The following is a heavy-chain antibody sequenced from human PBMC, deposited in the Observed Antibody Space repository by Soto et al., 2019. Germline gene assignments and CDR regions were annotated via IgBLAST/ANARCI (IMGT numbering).Heavy chain of an antibody. V-gene: IGHV4-31*03. CDR2: IYYSGST. D-gene: IGHD3-10*01. J-gene: IGHJ5*02. Sequence: KPSETLSLTCTVSGGSISSGGYYWSWIRQHPGKGLEWIGYIYYSGSTYYNPSLKSRVTISVDTSKNQFSLKLSSVTAADTAVYYCVRHYYGVEWDWFDPWGQGTLVTVSS. CDR3: VRHYYGVEWDWFDP. CDR1: GGSISSGGYY.